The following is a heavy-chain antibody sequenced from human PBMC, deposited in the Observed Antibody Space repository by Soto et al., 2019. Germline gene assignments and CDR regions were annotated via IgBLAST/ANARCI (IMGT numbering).Heavy chain of an antibody. D-gene: IGHD6-19*01. CDR2: IWYDGSNK. CDR1: GFTFSSYG. J-gene: IGHJ4*01. V-gene: IGHV3-33*01. CDR3: ARADSSGWYVDH. Sequence: QVQLVESGGGVVQPGRSLRLSCAASGFTFSSYGIHWVRQAPGKGLEWVAMIWYDGSNKPYADSVKGRFGISRDNSQNTVSMQMNILGAEDTAVYHCARADSSGWYVDHCVQGTLVTFSS.